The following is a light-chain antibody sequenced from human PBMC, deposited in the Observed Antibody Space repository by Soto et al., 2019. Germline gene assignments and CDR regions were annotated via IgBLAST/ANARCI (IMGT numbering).Light chain of an antibody. CDR2: GNS. CDR3: QSYYSSLSGWV. Sequence: QSVLTQPPSVSGAPGQRVTISCTGSSSNIGAGYDVYWYQQLPGTAPKLLIYGNSNRPSGVPDRFSGSKSGTSASLAITGRQAEDEADYYCQSYYSSLSGWVFGGGTQLTVL. CDR1: SSNIGAGYD. V-gene: IGLV1-40*01. J-gene: IGLJ3*02.